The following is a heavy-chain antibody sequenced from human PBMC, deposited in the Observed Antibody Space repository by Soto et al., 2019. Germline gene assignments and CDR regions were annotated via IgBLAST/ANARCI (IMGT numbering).Heavy chain of an antibody. Sequence: SETLSLTCAVYGGSFSGYYWSWIRQPPGKGLEWIGEINHSGSTNYNPSLKSRVTISVDTSTNQFALKLSSVTAADTAVYYCARYYVWGSYRPAYYFDYWGQGTLVTVSS. CDR3: ARYYVWGSYRPAYYFDY. V-gene: IGHV4-34*01. J-gene: IGHJ4*02. CDR1: GGSFSGYY. CDR2: INHSGST. D-gene: IGHD3-16*02.